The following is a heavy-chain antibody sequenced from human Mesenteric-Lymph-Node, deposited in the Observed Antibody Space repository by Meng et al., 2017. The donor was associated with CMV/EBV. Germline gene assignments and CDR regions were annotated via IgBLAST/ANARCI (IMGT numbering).Heavy chain of an antibody. CDR2: IYYSGST. CDR1: SGSITNYY. Sequence: SETLSLTCTVSSGSITNYYWSWIRQPPGKGLEWIGSIYYSGSTYYNPSLKSRVTISVDTSKNQCPLKLSSVTAADTAVYYCAREGGDCSSTSCYFEGGKEVDYWGQGTLVTVSS. J-gene: IGHJ4*02. D-gene: IGHD2-2*01. CDR3: AREGGDCSSTSCYFEGGKEVDY. V-gene: IGHV4-39*06.